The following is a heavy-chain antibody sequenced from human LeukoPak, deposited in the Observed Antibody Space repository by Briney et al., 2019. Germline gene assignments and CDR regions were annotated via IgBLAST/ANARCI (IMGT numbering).Heavy chain of an antibody. J-gene: IGHJ6*03. CDR2: IRYDGSNK. D-gene: IGHD5-24*01. CDR1: GFTFSSYG. V-gene: IGHV3-30*02. Sequence: PGGSLRLSCAASGFTFSSYGMHWVRQAPGKGLEWVAFIRYDGSNKYYADSVKGRFTISRDNSKNTLYLQMNSLRAEDTAVYYCAKGRDGYNPYYYYYMDVWGKGTTVTVSS. CDR3: AKGRDGYNPYYYYYMDV.